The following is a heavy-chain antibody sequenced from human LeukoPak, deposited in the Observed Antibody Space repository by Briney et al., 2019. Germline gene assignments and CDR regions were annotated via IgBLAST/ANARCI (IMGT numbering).Heavy chain of an antibody. CDR3: AKSGIGAVAGYDY. CDR2: ISGSGGST. D-gene: IGHD6-19*01. V-gene: IGHV3-23*01. CDR1: GFTFSSYA. Sequence: GGSLRLSCAASGFTFSSYAMSWVRQAPGKGLEWVSAISGSGGSTYYADFVKGRFTISRDNSKNTLYLQMNSLRAEDTAVYYCAKSGIGAVAGYDYWGQGTLVTVSS. J-gene: IGHJ4*02.